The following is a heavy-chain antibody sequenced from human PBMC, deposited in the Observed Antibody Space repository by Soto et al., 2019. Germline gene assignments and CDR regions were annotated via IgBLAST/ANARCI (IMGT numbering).Heavy chain of an antibody. D-gene: IGHD3-22*01. V-gene: IGHV2-5*02. CDR2: IYLDDDK. J-gene: IGHJ4*02. Sequence: QITLKESGPTLVKPTQTLTLTCTFSGFSLSTSGVGVGWIRQPPGKALEWLALIYLDDDKRYSPCLKSRLTITKDTSKNQVVLTMTNMDPVDTATYYCAHVTQYYYDSSGMALLMDYWGQGTLVTVSS. CDR1: GFSLSTSGVG. CDR3: AHVTQYYYDSSGMALLMDY.